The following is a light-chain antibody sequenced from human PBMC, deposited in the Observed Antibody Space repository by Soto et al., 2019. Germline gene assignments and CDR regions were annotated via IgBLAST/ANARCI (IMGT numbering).Light chain of an antibody. CDR2: AAS. J-gene: IGKJ1*01. CDR1: QGISNY. Sequence: IQLTQSPSFLSASVVDRVTITCRASQGISNYLAWYQQKPGKAPKLLIYAASTLQSGVPSRFSGSGSGTEFTLTISSLEPEDFAVYYCQERSNWPPWTFGQGTKVDIK. V-gene: IGKV1-9*01. CDR3: QERSNWPPWT.